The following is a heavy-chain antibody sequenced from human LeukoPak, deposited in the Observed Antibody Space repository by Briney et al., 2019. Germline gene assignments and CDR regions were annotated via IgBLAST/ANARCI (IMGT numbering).Heavy chain of an antibody. J-gene: IGHJ4*02. D-gene: IGHD3-22*01. Sequence: GRCLRLSCAASGFTFSSYAMHWVRQAPGKGLEWVAVISYDGSNKYYADSVKGRFTISRDNSKNTLYLQMNSLRAEDTAVYYCARDLGITMIVVVLDYWGQGTLVTVSS. CDR1: GFTFSSYA. CDR2: ISYDGSNK. CDR3: ARDLGITMIVVVLDY. V-gene: IGHV3-30*04.